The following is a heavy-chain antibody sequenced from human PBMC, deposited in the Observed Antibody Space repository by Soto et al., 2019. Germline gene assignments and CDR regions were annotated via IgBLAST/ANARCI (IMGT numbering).Heavy chain of an antibody. J-gene: IGHJ5*02. CDR2: IIPIFGTA. CDR3: ARRKYDFWSGYWFDH. CDR1: GGTFSSYA. V-gene: IGHV1-69*12. D-gene: IGHD3-3*01. Sequence: QVQLVQSGAEVKKPGSSAKVSCKASGGTFSSYAISWVRQAPGQGLEWMGGIIPIFGTANYVQKFQGRVTITADESTSTAYMELSSLRSADTAVYYCARRKYDFWSGYWFDHWGQGTLVTVSS.